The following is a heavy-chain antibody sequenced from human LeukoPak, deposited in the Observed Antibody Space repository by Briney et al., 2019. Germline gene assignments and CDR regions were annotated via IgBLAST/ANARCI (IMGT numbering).Heavy chain of an antibody. Sequence: GGSLRLSCAASGFTFSSYWMSWVRQAPGKGLEWVANIKQDGSEKYYVDSVKGRFTISRDNAKNSLYLQMNSLRAEDTAVYYCARVGATYYYYYMDVWGKGTTVTVSS. V-gene: IGHV3-7*01. CDR1: GFTFSSYW. D-gene: IGHD1-26*01. CDR2: IKQDGSEK. CDR3: ARVGATYYYYYMDV. J-gene: IGHJ6*03.